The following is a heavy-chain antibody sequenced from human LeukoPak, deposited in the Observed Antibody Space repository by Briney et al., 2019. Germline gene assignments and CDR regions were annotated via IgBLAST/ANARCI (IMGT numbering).Heavy chain of an antibody. V-gene: IGHV7-4-1*02. Sequence: ASVKVSCKASGYTFTSYAMNWVRQAPGQGLEWMGWINTNTGNPTYAQGLTGRFVFSLDTSVSTAYLQISSLKAEDTAVYYCARDIVVVPAAQLYNWFDPWGQGTLVTVSS. D-gene: IGHD2-2*01. J-gene: IGHJ5*02. CDR2: INTNTGNP. CDR1: GYTFTSYA. CDR3: ARDIVVVPAAQLYNWFDP.